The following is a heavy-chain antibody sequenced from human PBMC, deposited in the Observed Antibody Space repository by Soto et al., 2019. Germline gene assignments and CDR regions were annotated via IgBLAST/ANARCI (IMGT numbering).Heavy chain of an antibody. D-gene: IGHD3-22*01. Sequence: QVQLVESGGGLVKPGGSLRLSCAASGFTFSDYYMSWIRQAPGKGLEWVSYISSSSSYTNYADSVKGRFTISRDNAKKSLYLQMNSLRAEDTAVYYCARDPPQDVSSGYSFDYWGQGTLVTVSS. CDR3: ARDPPQDVSSGYSFDY. V-gene: IGHV3-11*05. CDR2: ISSSSSYT. CDR1: GFTFSDYY. J-gene: IGHJ4*02.